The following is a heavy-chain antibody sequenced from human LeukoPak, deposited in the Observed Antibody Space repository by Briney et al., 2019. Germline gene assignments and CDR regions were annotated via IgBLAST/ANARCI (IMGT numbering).Heavy chain of an antibody. V-gene: IGHV4-34*01. D-gene: IGHD2-2*01. CDR2: INHSGST. Sequence: TSETLSLTCAVYGGSFSGYYWSWIRQPPGKGLEWIGEINHSGSTNYNPSLKSRVTISVDTSKNQFPLKLSSVTAADTAVYYCARAQKGYQLLLRRVSWFDPWGQGTLVTVSS. CDR1: GGSFSGYY. CDR3: ARAQKGYQLLLRRVSWFDP. J-gene: IGHJ5*02.